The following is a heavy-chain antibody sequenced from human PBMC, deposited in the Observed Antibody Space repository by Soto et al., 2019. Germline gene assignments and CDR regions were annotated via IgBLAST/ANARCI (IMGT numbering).Heavy chain of an antibody. J-gene: IGHJ4*02. CDR1: GGSFSGYY. CDR2: INHSGST. D-gene: IGHD3-22*01. Sequence: SETLSLTCAVYGGSFSGYYWSWIRQPPEKGLEWIGEINHSGSTNYNPSLKSRVTISVDTSKNQFSLKLSSVTAADTAVYYCARRPRITMIVAEYYFDYWGQGTLVTVSS. V-gene: IGHV4-34*01. CDR3: ARRPRITMIVAEYYFDY.